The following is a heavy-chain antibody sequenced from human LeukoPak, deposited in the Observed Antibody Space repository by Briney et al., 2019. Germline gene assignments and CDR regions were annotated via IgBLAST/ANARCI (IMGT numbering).Heavy chain of an antibody. CDR1: GFTFSSYA. CDR3: TKVVVSGSGDYFAS. CDR2: ISGSGETI. V-gene: IGHV3-23*01. Sequence: PGGSLRLSCAASGFTFSSYAMSWVRQAPGKGLEWVSSISGSGETIHNADSVKGRFVISRDNSKNTLTLLMNSLGAEDTAVYYCTKVVVSGSGDYFASWGQGTLVTVSS. J-gene: IGHJ4*02. D-gene: IGHD6-19*01.